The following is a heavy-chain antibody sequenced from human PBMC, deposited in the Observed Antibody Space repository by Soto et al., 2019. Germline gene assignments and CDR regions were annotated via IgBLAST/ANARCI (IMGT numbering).Heavy chain of an antibody. V-gene: IGHV3-74*01. D-gene: IGHD3-10*01. CDR3: ASLMIRETIDF. Sequence: EVQLVESGGGLVQPGGSLRLSCEASGFTFGSYWMNWVRQAPGKGLAWVSRINAEGTTTFYADSVKGRFTISRDNAKTTLSLDMHSRGAEDTAVYFCASLMIRETIDFWGQGTLVTVSP. J-gene: IGHJ4*02. CDR1: GFTFGSYW. CDR2: INAEGTTT.